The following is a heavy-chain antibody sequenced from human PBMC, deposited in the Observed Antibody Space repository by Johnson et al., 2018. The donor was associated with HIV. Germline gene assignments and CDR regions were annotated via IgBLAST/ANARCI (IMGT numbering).Heavy chain of an antibody. CDR2: IYSGGST. V-gene: IGHV3-66*01. CDR3: ARETEYNWNYALAFDI. CDR1: GFTVSSNY. J-gene: IGHJ3*02. Sequence: EVQLVESGGGLVQPGGSLRLSCAASGFTVSSNYMSWVRQAPGKGLEWVSVIYSGGSTYYADSVKGRFTISRDNSKNTLYLQMNSLRAEDTAVYYCARETEYNWNYALAFDIWGQGTKVTVSS. D-gene: IGHD1-7*01.